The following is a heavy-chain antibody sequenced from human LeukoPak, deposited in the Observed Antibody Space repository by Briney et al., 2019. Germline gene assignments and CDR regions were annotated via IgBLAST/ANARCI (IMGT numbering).Heavy chain of an antibody. D-gene: IGHD3-9*01. Sequence: RAGGSLRLSCAASGFTFSSYGMHWVRQAPGKGLEWVAVISYDGTSKYYADSVKGRFTISRDNSKNTLYVQMNSLRAEDTAVYYCARASLKDPPSLYVLRYFDWDRGYYGMDVWGKGTTVTVSS. V-gene: IGHV3-30*03. J-gene: IGHJ6*04. CDR1: GFTFSSYG. CDR3: ARASLKDPPSLYVLRYFDWDRGYYGMDV. CDR2: ISYDGTSK.